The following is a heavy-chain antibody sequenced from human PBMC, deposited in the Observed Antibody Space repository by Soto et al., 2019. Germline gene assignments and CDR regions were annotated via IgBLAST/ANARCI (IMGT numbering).Heavy chain of an antibody. CDR3: ARDSLWYFDY. CDR1: GFPFNSYA. D-gene: IGHD2-21*01. J-gene: IGHJ4*02. CDR2: VSYDGNYK. V-gene: IGHV3-30-3*01. Sequence: QVQLVESGGGVVQPGRSLRLSCAASGFPFNSYAMHWVRQAPGKGLEWVAVVSYDGNYKTYADSVKGRFTISRDNSDNTLTLQMHSLRFEDTAVYYCARDSLWYFDYWGLGTVVTVSS.